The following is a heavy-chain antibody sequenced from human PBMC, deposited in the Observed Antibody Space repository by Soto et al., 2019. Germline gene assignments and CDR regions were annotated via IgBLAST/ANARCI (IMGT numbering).Heavy chain of an antibody. Sequence: LRLSCSASGFTFSDYAMHWVRQAPGKGLQYVSSISSEGGTTYYADSVKGRFAISRDNSKNTLYIQMSSLRAEDTAVYYCVKDRWVDYWGQGTLVTVSS. D-gene: IGHD1-26*01. V-gene: IGHV3-64D*06. CDR3: VKDRWVDY. J-gene: IGHJ4*02. CDR1: GFTFSDYA. CDR2: ISSEGGTT.